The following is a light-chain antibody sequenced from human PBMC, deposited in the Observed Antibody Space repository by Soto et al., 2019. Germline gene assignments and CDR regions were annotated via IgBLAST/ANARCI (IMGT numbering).Light chain of an antibody. CDR1: SSDVGAYNF. CDR2: EVT. J-gene: IGLJ1*01. CDR3: SSYTTSAPSV. V-gene: IGLV2-14*01. Sequence: QSVLTQPASVSGSPGQSITISCTGTSSDVGAYNFVSWYQHHPGRAPKLIIYEVTIRPSGVSNRFSGSKSGNTASLTISGLQAEDEADYYCSSYTTSAPSVFGSGTKLTVL.